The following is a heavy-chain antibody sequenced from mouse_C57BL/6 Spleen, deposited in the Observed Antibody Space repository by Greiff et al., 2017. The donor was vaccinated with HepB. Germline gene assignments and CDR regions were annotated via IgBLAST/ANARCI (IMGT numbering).Heavy chain of an antibody. CDR3: ARKEGGYDPYYAMDY. CDR1: GFSLTSYG. Sequence: QVQLQQSGPGLVQPSQSLSITCTVSGFSLTSYGVHWVRQSPGKGLEWLGVIWSGGSTDYNAAFISRLSISKDNSTSQVFFKMNSLQADDTAIYYCARKEGGYDPYYAMDYGGQGTSVTVTS. J-gene: IGHJ4*01. D-gene: IGHD2-2*01. CDR2: IWSGGST. V-gene: IGHV2-2*01.